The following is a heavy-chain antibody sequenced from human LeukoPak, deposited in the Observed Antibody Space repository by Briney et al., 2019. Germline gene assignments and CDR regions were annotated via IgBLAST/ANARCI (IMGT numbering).Heavy chain of an antibody. CDR2: ITGSGTAT. D-gene: IGHD1-1*01. CDR1: GFTFSSHA. J-gene: IGHJ4*02. Sequence: PGGSLRLSCAASGFTFSSHAMSWVRQTPGKGLEWLSTITGSGTATYYADSGKGRFTISRDNSRTTLYLQMNSLRPEDTALYYCAKVAGYIGSWGQGTLVTVSS. CDR3: AKVAGYIGS. V-gene: IGHV3-23*01.